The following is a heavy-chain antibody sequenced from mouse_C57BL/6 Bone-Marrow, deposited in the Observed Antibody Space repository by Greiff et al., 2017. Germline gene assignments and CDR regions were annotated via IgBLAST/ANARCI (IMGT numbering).Heavy chain of an antibody. CDR3: ARCPWFAY. J-gene: IGHJ3*01. CDR1: GYTFTSYG. Sequence: VKLQESGAELARPGASVKLSCKASGYTFTSYGISWVKQRTGQGLEWIGEIYPRSGNTYYNEKFKRKATLTADKSSSTAYMELRSLTSEDSAVYFCARCPWFAYWGQGTLVTVSA. V-gene: IGHV1-81*01. CDR2: IYPRSGNT.